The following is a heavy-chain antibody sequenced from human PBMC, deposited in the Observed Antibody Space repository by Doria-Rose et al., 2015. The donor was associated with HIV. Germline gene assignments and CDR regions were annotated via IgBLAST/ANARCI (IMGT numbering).Heavy chain of an antibody. CDR1: GVSLSSPGMG. J-gene: IGHJ4*02. V-gene: IGHV2-26*01. D-gene: IGHD6-13*01. CDR3: ARIKSSRWYHKYYFDF. CDR2: IFSDDER. Sequence: QVQLVESGPVLVKPTETLTLTCTVSGVSLSSPGMGVSWIRQPPGKALEWLANIFSDDERSYKTSLKSRLNIPRGTSKSQVVLTMTDMDPVDTATYYCARIKSSRWYHKYYFDFWGQGTLVIVSA.